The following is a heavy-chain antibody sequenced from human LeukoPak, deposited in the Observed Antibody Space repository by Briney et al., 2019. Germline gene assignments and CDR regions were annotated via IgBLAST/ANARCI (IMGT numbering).Heavy chain of an antibody. D-gene: IGHD2-2*01. CDR1: GGTFSSYA. CDR2: IIPIFGTA. V-gene: IGHV1-69*06. J-gene: IGHJ3*02. Sequence: ASVKVSCKASGGTFSSYAISWVRQAPGQGLEWMGGIIPIFGTANYAQKFQGRVTITADKSTSTAYMELSSLRSEDTAVYYYARYSGFDIVVVPAAPSADDAFDIWGQGTMVTVSS. CDR3: ARYSGFDIVVVPAAPSADDAFDI.